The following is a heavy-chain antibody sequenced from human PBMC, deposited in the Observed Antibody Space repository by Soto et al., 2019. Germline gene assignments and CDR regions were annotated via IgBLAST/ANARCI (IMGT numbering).Heavy chain of an antibody. CDR2: IKEDGSEK. Sequence: GGSLRLSCAASRFTFSRYWMSWVRQAPGKGLEWVANIKEDGSEKYYADSVKGRFTISRDNAKNSVYLQMNSLRAEDTAVYYCARTYGSGSYYYYYYSGMDVWGQGTTVTVSS. V-gene: IGHV3-7*01. CDR3: ARTYGSGSYYYYYYSGMDV. J-gene: IGHJ6*02. D-gene: IGHD3-10*01. CDR1: RFTFSRYW.